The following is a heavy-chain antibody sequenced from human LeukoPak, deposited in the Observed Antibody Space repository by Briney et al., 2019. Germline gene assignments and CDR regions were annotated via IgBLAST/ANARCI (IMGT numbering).Heavy chain of an antibody. CDR3: ARGLGYSSDLPVVPSIDY. CDR2: IDIDGRST. CDR1: GFTFTNYW. J-gene: IGHJ4*02. D-gene: IGHD6-25*01. Sequence: GGSLRLSCAASGFTFTNYWMHWVRQAPGKGLVWVSRIDIDGRSTSYADSVKGRFTISRDNTRSTLYLQVDSLRAEDTAVYYCARGLGYSSDLPVVPSIDYWGQGTLVTVSS. V-gene: IGHV3-74*01.